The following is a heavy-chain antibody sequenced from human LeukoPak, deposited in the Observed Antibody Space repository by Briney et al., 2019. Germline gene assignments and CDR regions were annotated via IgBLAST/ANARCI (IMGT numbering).Heavy chain of an antibody. J-gene: IGHJ5*02. CDR2: IKPDSGGT. CDR1: GYTFTSYY. V-gene: IGHV1-2*02. D-gene: IGHD3-10*01. CDR3: ATNILVRDIINWFDP. Sequence: GASVKVSCKASGYTFTSYYIHWVRQAPGQGLEWMGWIKPDSGGTRSAQKFQGRVTMTTDTSISTAYMELGSLRYDDTAVYYCATNILVRDIINWFDPWGQGTLVTVSS.